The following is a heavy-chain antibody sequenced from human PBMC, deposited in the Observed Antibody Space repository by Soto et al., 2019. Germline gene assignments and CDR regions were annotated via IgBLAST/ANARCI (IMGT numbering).Heavy chain of an antibody. D-gene: IGHD3-10*01. V-gene: IGHV1-18*01. CDR3: ARDVGGFGELLSRYPFDY. CDR2: ISAYNGNT. Sequence: QGQLVQSGAEVKKPGASVKVSCKASGYTFTSYGISWVRQAPGQGLEWMGWISAYNGNTNYAQKLQGRVTMTTDTSTSTAYRELRSLRSDDTAVYYCARDVGGFGELLSRYPFDYWGQGTLVTVSS. J-gene: IGHJ4*02. CDR1: GYTFTSYG.